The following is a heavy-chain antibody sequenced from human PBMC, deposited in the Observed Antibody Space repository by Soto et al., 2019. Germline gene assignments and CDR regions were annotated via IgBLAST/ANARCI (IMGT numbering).Heavy chain of an antibody. CDR3: AKDRRAGGNSAFYFDF. D-gene: IGHD3-16*01. Sequence: GGALRLSCAASGFKFSNYAMSWVRHAPGKGLEWVSLISATGGGTYYADSVKGRFTISRDNSHNTLYLQVHSLTAEDTAVYYCAKDRRAGGNSAFYFDFWGQGAQVTVSS. CDR1: GFKFSNYA. J-gene: IGHJ4*02. V-gene: IGHV3-23*01. CDR2: ISATGGGT.